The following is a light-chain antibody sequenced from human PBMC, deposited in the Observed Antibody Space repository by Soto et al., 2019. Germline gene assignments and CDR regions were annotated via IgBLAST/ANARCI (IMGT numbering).Light chain of an antibody. CDR2: AAS. CDR3: QQYYSYPWT. V-gene: IGKV1-8*01. CDR1: QGISSY. J-gene: IGKJ1*01. Sequence: AIRMTQSPSSLSASTGDRVTITCRASQGISSYLAWYQQKPGKAPKLLIYAASTLQSGVPSRFSGSGSGTDFTLTISCLQSEDFATYYCQQYYSYPWTFXQGTKVDIK.